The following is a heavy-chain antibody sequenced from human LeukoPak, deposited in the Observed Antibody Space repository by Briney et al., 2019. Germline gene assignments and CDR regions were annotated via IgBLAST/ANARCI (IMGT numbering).Heavy chain of an antibody. CDR2: IDPNTGGT. V-gene: IGHV1-2*02. J-gene: IGHJ5*02. CDR3: ARGVSGYCSSTSCSRGFDP. Sequence: ASVKVSCKTSGYTFTDYYMHWLRQAPGQGLEWVGRIDPNTGGTNFAQKFQVRVTMTRDTSISTVYMELTGLRSDDTAVYYCARGVSGYCSSTSCSRGFDPWGQGTLVTVSS. CDR1: GYTFTDYY. D-gene: IGHD2-2*01.